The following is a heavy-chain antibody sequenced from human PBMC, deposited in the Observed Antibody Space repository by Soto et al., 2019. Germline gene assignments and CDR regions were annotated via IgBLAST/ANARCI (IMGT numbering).Heavy chain of an antibody. Sequence: PSETLSLTCAVHGGSFSGFYCTWIRQPPGKGLEWFGEINHSGSSNYNPPLKSRVTMSLDTYRNQFSLSLTSVTAADTAVYYCARMAGPWYFDLWGRGTLVTVSS. CDR3: ARMAGPWYFDL. J-gene: IGHJ2*01. CDR1: GGSFSGFY. CDR2: INHSGSS. V-gene: IGHV4-34*01.